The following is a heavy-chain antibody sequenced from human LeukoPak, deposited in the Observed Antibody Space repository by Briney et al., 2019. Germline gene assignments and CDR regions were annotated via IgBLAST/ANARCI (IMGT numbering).Heavy chain of an antibody. J-gene: IGHJ4*02. CDR2: INEGGNEK. D-gene: IGHD1-1*01. Sequence: GGSLRLSCGVSGFTFRNYWMTWVRQVPGKGLEWVVNINEGGNEKNYVDSVKGRFTVSRDNAQNSLYLQTNSLRVEDTAVYYCARHPNSNWDYWGQGTLVTVSS. CDR1: GFTFRNYW. V-gene: IGHV3-7*03. CDR3: ARHPNSNWDY.